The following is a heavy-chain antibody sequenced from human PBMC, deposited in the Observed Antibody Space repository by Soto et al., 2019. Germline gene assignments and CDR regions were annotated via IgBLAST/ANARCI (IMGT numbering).Heavy chain of an antibody. CDR1: GDSFSYYY. Sequence: QVHLQQWGAGLLKPSETLSLTCAVYGDSFSYYYWSWLRQPPGKGLEWIGEINRTRKTNYNPSLKSRVTISVDTSKNQISLSLRSVTAADTAVYFCARGRGWVPADGLDPWGQGTLVTVSS. CDR3: ARGRGWVPADGLDP. V-gene: IGHV4-34*01. CDR2: INRTRKT. J-gene: IGHJ5*02. D-gene: IGHD2-2*01.